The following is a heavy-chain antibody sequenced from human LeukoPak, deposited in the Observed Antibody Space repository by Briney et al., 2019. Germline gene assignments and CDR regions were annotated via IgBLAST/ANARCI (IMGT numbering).Heavy chain of an antibody. D-gene: IGHD2-2*01. J-gene: IGHJ5*02. V-gene: IGHV4-61*02. Sequence: SQTLSLTCTVSGGSFSSGSYYWSWVRQPAGTGLEWIGRIYTSGSTNYNPSLKSRVTISVDTSKNQFSLKLSSVTAADTAVYYCARDDCSSTSCYNWFDPWGQGTLVTVSS. CDR1: GGSFSSGSYY. CDR3: ARDDCSSTSCYNWFDP. CDR2: IYTSGST.